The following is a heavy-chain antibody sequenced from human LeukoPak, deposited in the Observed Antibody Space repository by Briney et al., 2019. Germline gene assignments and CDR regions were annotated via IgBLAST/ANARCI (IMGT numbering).Heavy chain of an antibody. J-gene: IGHJ4*02. CDR1: GDSISRSDSY. V-gene: IGHV4-39*01. D-gene: IGHD3-22*01. CDR3: ARLTFYYDGSGYYFDY. CDR2: IYYSGRT. Sequence: SETLSLTCSVSGDSISRSDSYWDWIRQPPGKGLQWIGTIYYSGRTYYSPSLKSRVTMSVDTSNNQFSLNLRSVTAADTAVYYCARLTFYYDGSGYYFDYWGQGTLVTVSS.